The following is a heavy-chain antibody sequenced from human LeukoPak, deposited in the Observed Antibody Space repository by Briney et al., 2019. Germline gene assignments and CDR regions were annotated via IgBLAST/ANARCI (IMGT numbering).Heavy chain of an antibody. Sequence: SETLSLTCAVYGGSFSGYYWSWIRQPPGKGLGWIGEINHSGSTNYNPSLKSRVTISVDTSKNQFSLKLSSVTAADTAVYYCARGRKPRYCSSTSCYSHGAFFDYWGQGTLVTVSS. V-gene: IGHV4-34*01. CDR1: GGSFSGYY. J-gene: IGHJ4*02. CDR2: INHSGST. CDR3: ARGRKPRYCSSTSCYSHGAFFDY. D-gene: IGHD2-2*01.